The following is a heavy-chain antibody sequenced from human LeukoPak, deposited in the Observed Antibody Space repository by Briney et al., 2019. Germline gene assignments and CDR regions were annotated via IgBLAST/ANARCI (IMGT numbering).Heavy chain of an antibody. CDR2: INPNSGGT. CDR3: ARGNSVEDTAWWFDP. CDR1: GYTFTGYY. Sequence: ASVKVSCKASGYTFTGYYMHWVRQAPGQGLEWMGWINPNSGGTNYAQKFQGRVTMTRDTSISTAYMELSRLRSDDTAVYYCARGNSVEDTAWWFDPWGQGTLVTVSS. V-gene: IGHV1-2*02. J-gene: IGHJ5*02. D-gene: IGHD4-23*01.